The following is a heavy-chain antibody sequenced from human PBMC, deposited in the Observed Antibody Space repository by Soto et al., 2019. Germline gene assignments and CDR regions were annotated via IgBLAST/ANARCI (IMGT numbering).Heavy chain of an antibody. CDR1: GFTFSSYG. CDR3: AKGRVSNSPRGGYGMDV. D-gene: IGHD3-10*01. V-gene: IGHV3-30*18. Sequence: QVQLVESGGGVVQPGRSLRLSCAASGFTFSSYGMHWVRQAPGKGLEGVAVISYDGSNKYYADSVKGRFTISRDNSKNTLYLQMNSLRAEDTAVYYCAKGRVSNSPRGGYGMDVWGQGTTVTVSS. CDR2: ISYDGSNK. J-gene: IGHJ6*02.